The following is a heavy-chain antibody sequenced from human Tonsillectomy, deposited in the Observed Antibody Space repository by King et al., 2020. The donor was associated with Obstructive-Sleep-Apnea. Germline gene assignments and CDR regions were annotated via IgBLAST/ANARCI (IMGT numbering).Heavy chain of an antibody. CDR1: GYTFTGYH. D-gene: IGHD4-17*01. J-gene: IGHJ4*02. Sequence: QLVQSGAEVKKPGASVNVSCKASGYTFTGYHIHWVRQAPGQGLELVGWINPNSGGKKYAQKIQARVTMNRDTSISTAYIDLSRLRSDDTAVYYCATVAVTTATYYFDYWGQGTLVTVSS. CDR2: INPNSGGK. CDR3: ATVAVTTATYYFDY. V-gene: IGHV1-2*02.